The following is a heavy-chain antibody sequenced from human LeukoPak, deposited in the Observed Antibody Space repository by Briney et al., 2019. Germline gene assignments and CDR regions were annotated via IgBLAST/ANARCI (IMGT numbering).Heavy chain of an antibody. D-gene: IGHD2/OR15-2a*01. CDR3: AKGSFYCSSSTCPQYYYYMDV. CDR2: VRYDGSEK. CDR1: GFSFSRYG. V-gene: IGHV3-30*02. Sequence: PGGSLRLSCAASGFSFSRYGMHWVRQAPGNGLEWVAFVRYDGSEKYYGDSVKGRFTISRDNSKNTLYLEMTSLRGDDTAVYYCAKGSFYCSSSTCPQYYYYMDVWGKGTTLTVSS. J-gene: IGHJ6*03.